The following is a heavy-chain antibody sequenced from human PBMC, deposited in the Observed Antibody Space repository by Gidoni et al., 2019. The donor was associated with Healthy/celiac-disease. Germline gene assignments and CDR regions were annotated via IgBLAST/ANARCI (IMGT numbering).Heavy chain of an antibody. D-gene: IGHD3-9*01. Sequence: LEWVSAISGSGGSTYYADSVKGRFTISRDNSKNTLYLQMNSLRAEDTAVYYCAKDLSEIETGYYYWGQGTLVTVSS. V-gene: IGHV3-23*01. CDR3: AKDLSEIETGYYY. CDR2: ISGSGGST. J-gene: IGHJ4*02.